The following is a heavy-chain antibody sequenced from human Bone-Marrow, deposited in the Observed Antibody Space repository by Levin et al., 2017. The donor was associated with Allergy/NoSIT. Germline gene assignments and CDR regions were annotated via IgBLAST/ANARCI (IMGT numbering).Heavy chain of an antibody. CDR2: INPSGGST. CDR1: GYSFTSYR. J-gene: IGHJ3*02. CDR3: ARESTMRTESGVVLTGAFDI. D-gene: IGHD3-3*01. Sequence: ASVKVSCKASGYSFTSYRIHWVRQAPGQGLQWMGIINPSGGSTNHAQTFEGRVTLTRDAATSTVYMELSSLRSEDTAVYYCARESTMRTESGVVLTGAFDIWGQGTTVTISS. V-gene: IGHV1-46*01.